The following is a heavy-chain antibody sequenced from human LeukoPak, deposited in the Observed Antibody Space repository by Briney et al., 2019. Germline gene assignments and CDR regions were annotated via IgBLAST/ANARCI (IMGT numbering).Heavy chain of an antibody. J-gene: IGHJ4*02. CDR3: ARNAGDYTKPSDY. D-gene: IGHD4-11*01. Sequence: PSETLSLTCTVSGYSISSGYYWGWIRQPPGKGLEWIGTIYRSGSTYYNPSLKRRVTISVDTSRNQFSLQLSSVTAADTAVYYCARNAGDYTKPSDYWSQGTLVTVSS. CDR2: IYRSGST. V-gene: IGHV4-38-2*02. CDR1: GYSISSGYY.